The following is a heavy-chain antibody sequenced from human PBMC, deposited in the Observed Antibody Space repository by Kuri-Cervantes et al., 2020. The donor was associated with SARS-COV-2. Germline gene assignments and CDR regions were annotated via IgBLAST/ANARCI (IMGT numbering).Heavy chain of an antibody. Sequence: GESLKISCKSSGYTFTAYNIHWVRQAPGQGLEWLGWINPKSGGTNHAQEFQGRITMARDTSISTVYMELTRLRSDDTAVYYCARDGQPIHPCNSGVCYYYYYYMDVWGKGTTVTVSS. CDR3: ARDGQPIHPCNSGVCYYYYYYMDV. V-gene: IGHV1-2*02. D-gene: IGHD2/OR15-2a*01. CDR2: INPKSGGT. CDR1: GYTFTAYN. J-gene: IGHJ6*03.